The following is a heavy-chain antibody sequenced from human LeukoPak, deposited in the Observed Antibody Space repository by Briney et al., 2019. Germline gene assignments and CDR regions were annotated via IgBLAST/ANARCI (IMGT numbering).Heavy chain of an antibody. V-gene: IGHV4-38-2*02. CDR1: GYSISSGYY. CDR2: IYHSGST. Sequence: PSETLSLTCTVSGYSISSGYYWGWIRQPPGKGLEWIGSIYHSGSTYYNPSLKSRVTISVDTSKNQFSLKLSSVTAADTAVYYCARDSPPAAAFDYWGQGTLVTVSS. D-gene: IGHD6-13*01. CDR3: ARDSPPAAAFDY. J-gene: IGHJ4*02.